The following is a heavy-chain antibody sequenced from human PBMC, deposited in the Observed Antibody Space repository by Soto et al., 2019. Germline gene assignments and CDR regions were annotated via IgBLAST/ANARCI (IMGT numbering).Heavy chain of an antibody. Sequence: QVQLQESGPGLVKPSQTLSLTCSVSGESINSGGYYWSWIRHHPGKGLEWIGYIYDSESAYYNPSLKSRVSIPMXXSKNHFAMRLSSVTAADTAVYYCARASSSSSAADYWGQGTQVTVSS. J-gene: IGHJ4*02. CDR1: GESINSGGYY. D-gene: IGHD6-6*01. CDR3: ARASSSSSAADY. CDR2: IYDSESA. V-gene: IGHV4-31*03.